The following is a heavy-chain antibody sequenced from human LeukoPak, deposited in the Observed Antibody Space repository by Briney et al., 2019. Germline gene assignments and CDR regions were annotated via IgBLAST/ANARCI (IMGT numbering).Heavy chain of an antibody. CDR3: ARFRFGELSAFDY. CDR1: GGSVSSGSYY. D-gene: IGHD3-10*01. J-gene: IGHJ4*02. CDR2: IYYSGST. Sequence: PSETLSLTCTVSGGSVSSGSYYWSWIRQPPGKGLEWIGYIYYSGSTNYNPSLKSRVTISVDTSKNQFSLKLISVTAADTAVYYCARFRFGELSAFDYWGQGTLVTVSS. V-gene: IGHV4-61*01.